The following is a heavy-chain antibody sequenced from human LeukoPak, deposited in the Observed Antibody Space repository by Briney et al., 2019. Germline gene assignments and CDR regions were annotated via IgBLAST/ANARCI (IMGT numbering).Heavy chain of an antibody. CDR1: GFIFSSYA. D-gene: IGHD2-8*02. CDR3: AKDVQSWWKAFDV. Sequence: PGGSLRLSCAASGFIFSSYAMSWVRQAPGKGLEWVSGISNSGGSIYYADSVKGRFTISRDNSKNSLYLEMNSLRADDTAVYYCAKDVQSWWKAFDVWGQGTMVTVSS. J-gene: IGHJ3*01. V-gene: IGHV3-23*01. CDR2: ISNSGGSI.